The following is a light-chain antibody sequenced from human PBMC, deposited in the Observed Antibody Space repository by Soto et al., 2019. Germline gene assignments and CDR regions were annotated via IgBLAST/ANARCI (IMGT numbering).Light chain of an antibody. CDR2: TAS. V-gene: IGKV1-39*01. J-gene: IGKJ2*01. CDR1: QYISNY. Sequence: DIKMTQSPSSLSASVGDRVTITCRASQYISNYLNWYQQKSGTAPKLLIHTASTLQSGVPSRFSGRGSGPDFTLTISSVQPDDFAIYFCQQSCSTPPTFGQGTTLEIK. CDR3: QQSCSTPPT.